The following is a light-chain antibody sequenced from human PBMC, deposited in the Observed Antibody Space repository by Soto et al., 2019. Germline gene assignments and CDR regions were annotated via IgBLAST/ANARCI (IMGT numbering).Light chain of an antibody. V-gene: IGLV2-14*01. Sequence: QSALTQPASVSRSPGPSITISCTGTSSDVGGYNYVSWYQQHPGKAPKLMIYDVRNRPSGVSNRFSGSKSVNTASLTISGLQAEDEADYYCSSYTTISTYVFGTGTKVTVL. CDR1: SSDVGGYNY. J-gene: IGLJ1*01. CDR3: SSYTTISTYV. CDR2: DVR.